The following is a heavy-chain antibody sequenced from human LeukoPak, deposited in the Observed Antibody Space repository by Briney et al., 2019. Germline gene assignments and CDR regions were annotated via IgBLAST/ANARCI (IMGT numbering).Heavy chain of an antibody. V-gene: IGHV1-2*04. CDR1: GYTFTGYY. Sequence: ASVKVSCKASGYTFTGYYMHWVRQAPGQGLEWMGWINPNSGGTNYAQKFQGWVTMTRDTSISTAYMELSRLRSDDTAVYYCARDARVDSSSWYGNHYFDYWGRGTLVTVSS. D-gene: IGHD6-13*01. J-gene: IGHJ4*02. CDR2: INPNSGGT. CDR3: ARDARVDSSSWYGNHYFDY.